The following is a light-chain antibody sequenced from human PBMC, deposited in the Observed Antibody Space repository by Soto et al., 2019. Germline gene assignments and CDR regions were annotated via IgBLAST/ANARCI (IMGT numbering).Light chain of an antibody. V-gene: IGLV1-44*01. CDR2: SNN. CDR3: AAWDDSLNGSHV. Sequence: QSVLTQPPSASGTPGQRVTISCSGSSSNIGSNTVNWYQQLPGTAPKLLIYSNNQRPSGVPDRFSDSKSGTSASLAISGLQSEDEADYYCAAWDDSLNGSHVFGTGTKLTVL. J-gene: IGLJ1*01. CDR1: SSNIGSNT.